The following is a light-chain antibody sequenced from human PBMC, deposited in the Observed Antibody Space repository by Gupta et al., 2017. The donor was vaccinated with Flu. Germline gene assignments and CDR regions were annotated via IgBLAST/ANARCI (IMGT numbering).Light chain of an antibody. CDR2: DAS. V-gene: IGKV3-15*01. J-gene: IGKJ4*01. Sequence: GTLSVSPGESVILSGRASQSVRSMVAWYQQKPGQATRLLIYDASTRATGIPARFTGSGAGTEFNLLISSLQSEDFALYYCQQYYDWPPLTFGGGTKVDVK. CDR3: QQYYDWPPLT. CDR1: QSVRSM.